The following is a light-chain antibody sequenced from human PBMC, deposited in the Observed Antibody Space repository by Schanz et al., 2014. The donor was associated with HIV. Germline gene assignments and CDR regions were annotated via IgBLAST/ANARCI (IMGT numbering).Light chain of an antibody. V-gene: IGKV3-15*01. CDR3: QQLNSYPYT. J-gene: IGKJ2*01. Sequence: EIVMTQSPAILSVSPGERVTLSCRARQSVSRYLAWYQHKPGQAPSLLIYRASTRATGIPARFSGSGSGTEFTLTISSLQPEDFATYYCQQLNSYPYTFGQGTKLEIK. CDR1: QSVSRY. CDR2: RAS.